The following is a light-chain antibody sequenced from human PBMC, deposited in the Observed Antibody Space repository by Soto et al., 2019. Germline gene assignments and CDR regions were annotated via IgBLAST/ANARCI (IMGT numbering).Light chain of an antibody. J-gene: IGKJ5*01. CDR3: QQRSNWPPKIT. CDR2: DAS. Sequence: EIVLTQSPGTLSLSPGERATLSCSASQSVSIYLAWYQQKPGQAPRLLIYDASNRATGIPARFSGSGSGTDFTLTISSLEPEDFAVYYCQQRSNWPPKITFGQGTRLENK. V-gene: IGKV3-11*01. CDR1: QSVSIY.